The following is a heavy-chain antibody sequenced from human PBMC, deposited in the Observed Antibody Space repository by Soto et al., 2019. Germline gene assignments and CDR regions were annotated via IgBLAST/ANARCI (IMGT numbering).Heavy chain of an antibody. J-gene: IGHJ5*02. V-gene: IGHV3-74*01. CDR3: ARGIVPHIAATGDNSFDP. D-gene: IGHD2-15*01. CDR1: GFTFSNYW. Sequence: EVQLVESGGGLVQPGGSLRLSCAASGFTFSNYWMHWVRQVPGKGLLWVSRINSDGISTKYADSVKGRFTISRDNAKNTLYLQMNSLRAEDTAVYYCARGIVPHIAATGDNSFDPWGQGTLVTGAS. CDR2: INSDGIST.